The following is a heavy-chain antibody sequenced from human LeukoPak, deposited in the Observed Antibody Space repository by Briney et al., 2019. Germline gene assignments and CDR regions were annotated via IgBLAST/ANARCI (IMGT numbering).Heavy chain of an antibody. CDR1: GFTFSSYS. J-gene: IGHJ4*02. Sequence: GGSLRLSCAASGFTFSSYSMNWVRQAPGKGLEWVSVIYSGGSTYYADSVKGRFTISRDNSKNTLYLQMNSLRAEDTAVYYCAKDLETYYYDSSGSQWGQGTLVTVSS. CDR2: IYSGGST. V-gene: IGHV3-NL1*01. CDR3: AKDLETYYYDSSGSQ. D-gene: IGHD3-22*01.